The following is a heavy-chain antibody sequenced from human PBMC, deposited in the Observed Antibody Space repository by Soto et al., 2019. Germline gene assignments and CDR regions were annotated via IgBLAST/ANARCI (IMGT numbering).Heavy chain of an antibody. J-gene: IGHJ4*02. CDR1: GFTFSSFG. CDR2: ISYDGSDE. Sequence: QVQLVESGGGVVQPGRSLRLSCAASGFTFSSFGMHWVRQAPGKGLEWVALISYDGSDEYYRDSVKGGFTISRDNSKNTLFLQVNSLRPEDTAVYYCAKDTSPGVSASSSDYWGQGALVTVSS. D-gene: IGHD2-2*01. V-gene: IGHV3-30*18. CDR3: AKDTSPGVSASSSDY.